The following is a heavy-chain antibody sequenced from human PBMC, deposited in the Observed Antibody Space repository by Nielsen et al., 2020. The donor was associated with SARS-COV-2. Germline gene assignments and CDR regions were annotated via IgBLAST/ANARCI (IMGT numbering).Heavy chain of an antibody. CDR3: ARVPPYSSQKTYYYYGMDV. CDR2: IYTSGST. Sequence: SETLSLTCTVSGGSISSGSYYWSWIRQPAGKGLEWIGRIYTSGSTNYNPSLKSRVTISVDTSKNQFSLKLSSVTAADTAVYYCARVPPYSSQKTYYYYGMDVWGQGTTVTVSS. V-gene: IGHV4-61*02. J-gene: IGHJ6*02. D-gene: IGHD6-13*01. CDR1: GGSISSGSYY.